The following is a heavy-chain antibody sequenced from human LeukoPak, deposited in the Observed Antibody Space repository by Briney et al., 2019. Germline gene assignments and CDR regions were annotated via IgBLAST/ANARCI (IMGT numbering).Heavy chain of an antibody. CDR2: IWYDGSNK. J-gene: IGHJ4*02. D-gene: IGHD2-2*01. V-gene: IGHV3-33*01. CDR1: GFTFSSYG. CDR3: AREAAALFDY. Sequence: PGRSLRLSCAASGFTFSSYGMHWVRQAPGKGLEWVAVIWYDGSNKYYADSVKGRFTISRDNSKSTLYLQMNSLRAEDTAVYYCAREAAALFDYWGQGTLVTVSS.